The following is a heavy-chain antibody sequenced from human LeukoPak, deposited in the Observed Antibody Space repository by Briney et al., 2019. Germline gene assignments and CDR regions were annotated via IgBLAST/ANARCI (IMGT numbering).Heavy chain of an antibody. CDR1: GFTFSSYA. D-gene: IGHD6-13*01. V-gene: IGHV3-23*01. CDR2: ISGSGGST. J-gene: IGHJ1*01. CDR3: AKYSSSWYLEYFQH. Sequence: PGGSLRLSCAASGFTFSSYALSWVRQAPGKGLEWVSAISGSGGSTYYADSVKGRFTISRDNSKNTLYLQMNSLRAEDTAVYYCAKYSSSWYLEYFQHWGQGTLVTVSS.